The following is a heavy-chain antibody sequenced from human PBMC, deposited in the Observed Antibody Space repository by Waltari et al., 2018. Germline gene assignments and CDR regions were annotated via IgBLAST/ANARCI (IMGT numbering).Heavy chain of an antibody. Sequence: QLQLQESGPGLVKPSETLSLTCSVSGGSIRSTSYYWGWIRQPPGRGLEWIGSFPYTGNTYYNPSRKSRVTISVDTSKNQFSLQLTSVTAADTAMYYCARPGRVGGGSLMGLDYWGQGTLVTVSS. CDR3: ARPGRVGGGSLMGLDY. CDR2: FPYTGNT. V-gene: IGHV4-39*01. J-gene: IGHJ4*02. D-gene: IGHD2-15*01. CDR1: GGSIRSTSYY.